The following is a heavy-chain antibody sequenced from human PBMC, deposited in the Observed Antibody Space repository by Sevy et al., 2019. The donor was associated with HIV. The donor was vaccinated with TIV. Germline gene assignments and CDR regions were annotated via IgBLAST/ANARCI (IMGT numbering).Heavy chain of an antibody. V-gene: IGHV4-31*03. CDR2: IYYSGST. D-gene: IGHD6-6*01. Sequence: TLSLTCTVSGGSISSGGYYWSWIRQHPGKGLEWIGYIYYSGSTYYNPSLKSRVTISVDTSKNQFSLKLSSVTAADTAVYYCARDGEYSSSFYYGMDVWGQGTTVTVSS. CDR1: GGSISSGGYY. J-gene: IGHJ6*02. CDR3: ARDGEYSSSFYYGMDV.